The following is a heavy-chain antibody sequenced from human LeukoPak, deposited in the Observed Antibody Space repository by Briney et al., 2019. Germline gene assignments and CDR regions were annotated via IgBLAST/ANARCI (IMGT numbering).Heavy chain of an antibody. J-gene: IGHJ3*02. V-gene: IGHV4-59*01. CDR1: GGSISSYY. CDR2: IYYSRST. Sequence: SETLSLTCTVSGGSISSYYWSWIRQPPGKGLEWIGYIYYSRSTTYNPSLKSRVTISVDTSKNQFSLKLSSVTAADTAVYYCARVGYCSSTSCYGDDAFDIWGQGTMVTVSS. D-gene: IGHD2-2*01. CDR3: ARVGYCSSTSCYGDDAFDI.